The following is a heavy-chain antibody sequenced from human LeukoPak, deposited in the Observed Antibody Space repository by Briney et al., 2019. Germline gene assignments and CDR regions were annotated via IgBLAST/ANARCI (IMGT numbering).Heavy chain of an antibody. V-gene: IGHV4-4*09. CDR2: IYTSWTA. Sequence: SETLPLICTVSGGSISNYYWNWIRQPPGKGLEWVGYIYTSWTATYNPPLKSRVTISIDTSSNQLSLKLPSVTAAETAVYYCAGHPLGYCSGGSCWAYYYYYMNVWGKGTTVTVSS. D-gene: IGHD2-15*01. CDR1: GGSISNYY. CDR3: AGHPLGYCSGGSCWAYYYYYMNV. J-gene: IGHJ6*03.